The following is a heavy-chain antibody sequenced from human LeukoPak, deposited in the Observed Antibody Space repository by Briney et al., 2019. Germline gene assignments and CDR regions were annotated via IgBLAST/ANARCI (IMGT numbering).Heavy chain of an antibody. V-gene: IGHV7-4-1*02. Sequence: ASVKVSCKASGYTFTSYAMNWVRQAPGQGLEWMGWINTNTGNPTYAQGFTGRFVFSLDTSVSTAYLQISSLKAEDTAVYYCASGYCSGGSCYRLDYWGQGTPVTVSS. D-gene: IGHD2-15*01. J-gene: IGHJ4*02. CDR2: INTNTGNP. CDR1: GYTFTSYA. CDR3: ASGYCSGGSCYRLDY.